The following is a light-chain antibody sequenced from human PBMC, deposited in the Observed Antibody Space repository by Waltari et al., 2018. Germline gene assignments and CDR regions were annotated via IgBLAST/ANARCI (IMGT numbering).Light chain of an antibody. CDR3: SSYTSSSTVV. CDR2: DVS. Sequence: PGQSITISCTGTSSDVGGYNYVSWYQQHPGKAPKLMIYDVSNRPSGVSNRFSGSKSGNTASLTISGLQAEDEADYYCSSYTSSSTVVFGGGTKLTVL. V-gene: IGLV2-14*03. CDR1: SSDVGGYNY. J-gene: IGLJ2*01.